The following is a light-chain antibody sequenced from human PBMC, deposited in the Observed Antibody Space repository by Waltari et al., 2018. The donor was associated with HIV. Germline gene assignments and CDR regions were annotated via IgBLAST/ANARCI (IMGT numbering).Light chain of an antibody. CDR2: KNL. CDR3: VGWDSSLSAYV. J-gene: IGLJ1*01. V-gene: IGLV1-47*01. Sequence: QSFLTQPPSASGTPGQTVTISCSGSSSNIENDNVYWYQQLPGMTPKLLIYKNLLRPSGVPDRFAASKSGTSASLTISWLRSADEADYYCVGWDSSLSAYVFGAGTKVAVL. CDR1: SSNIENDN.